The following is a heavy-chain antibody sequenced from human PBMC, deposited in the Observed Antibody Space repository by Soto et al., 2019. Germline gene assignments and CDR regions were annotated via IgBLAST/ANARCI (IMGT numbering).Heavy chain of an antibody. CDR3: AKVFSPEGGNYFDH. V-gene: IGHV3-23*01. CDR2: ISNSFSDGNT. CDR1: GFTFSNFA. Sequence: GGSLRLSCAASGFTFSNFAMNWVRQAPGKGLEWVSAISNSFSDGNTHYADSVKGRFTISRDNDKNTVFLEIDSLRAEDTAVYYCAKVFSPEGGNYFDHCGPGILVTVSS. J-gene: IGHJ4*02.